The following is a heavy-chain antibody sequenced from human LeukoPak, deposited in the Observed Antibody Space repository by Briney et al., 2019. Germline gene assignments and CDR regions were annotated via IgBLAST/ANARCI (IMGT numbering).Heavy chain of an antibody. CDR1: GFTFSYYA. Sequence: GGSLRLSCAASGFTFSYYAMTWVRQAPGKGLEWVSVISGSGGSTYYADSVKGRFTISRDNSKNTLYLQMNSLRAEDTAVYYCAKDPPRTAMVTPYFDYWGQGTLVTVSS. D-gene: IGHD5-18*01. CDR2: ISGSGGST. J-gene: IGHJ4*02. V-gene: IGHV3-23*01. CDR3: AKDPPRTAMVTPYFDY.